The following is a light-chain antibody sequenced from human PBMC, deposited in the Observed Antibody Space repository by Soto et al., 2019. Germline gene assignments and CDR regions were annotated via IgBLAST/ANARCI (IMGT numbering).Light chain of an antibody. CDR3: CSYAGSSTYV. J-gene: IGLJ1*01. CDR2: EGS. Sequence: QSALTQPASVSGSPGQSITISCTGTSSGVGSYNLVSWYQQHPGKAPKLMIYEGSKRPSGVSNRFSGSKSGNTASLTISGLQAEDEADYYCCSYAGSSTYVLGTGTKV. V-gene: IGLV2-23*01. CDR1: SSGVGSYNL.